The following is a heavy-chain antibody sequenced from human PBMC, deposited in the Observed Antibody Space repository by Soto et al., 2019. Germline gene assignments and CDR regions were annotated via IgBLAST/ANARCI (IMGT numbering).Heavy chain of an antibody. D-gene: IGHD3-22*01. J-gene: IGHJ4*02. V-gene: IGHV1-69*13. CDR2: IIPIFGTA. CDR3: ARTGYYDSSGYYYYDY. CDR1: GGTFSSYA. Sequence: GASVKVSCKASGGTFSSYAISWVRRAPGQGLEWMGGIIPIFGTANYAQKFQGRVTITADESTSTAYMELSSLRSEDTAVYYCARTGYYDSSGYYYYDYWGQGTLVTVSS.